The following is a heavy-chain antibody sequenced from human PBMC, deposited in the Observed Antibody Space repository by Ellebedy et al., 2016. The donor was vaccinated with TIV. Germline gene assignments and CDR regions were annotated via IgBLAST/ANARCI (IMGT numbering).Heavy chain of an antibody. CDR3: ARDRGDAVAANWGYFFDY. CDR1: VYTFTTYY. CDR2: VNPNTGGT. V-gene: IGHV1-46*01. J-gene: IGHJ4*02. D-gene: IGHD6-19*01. Sequence: AASVNVSCKPSVYTFTTYYIHWVRQAPGQGLEWMGIVNPNTGGTVYAQKFRGRVTMTRDTSTSTVYMELSSLTSEDMAVYYCARDRGDAVAANWGYFFDYWGQGTLVTVSS.